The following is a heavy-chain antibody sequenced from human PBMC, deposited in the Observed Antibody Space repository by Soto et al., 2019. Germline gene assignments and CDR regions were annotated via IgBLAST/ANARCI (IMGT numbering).Heavy chain of an antibody. CDR1: GFTFSGYT. D-gene: IGHD2-2*03. Sequence: EVQLVESGGGLVQPGGSLRLSCAASGFTFSGYTMNWVRQAPGKGLEWVSYISSTNSTKYYADSVKGRFTISRDNPKNSLYLQRNSMRDEDTAVYYCARDLGDCFSPSCYLFDPWGQGTQVTVSS. V-gene: IGHV3-48*02. CDR3: ARDLGDCFSPSCYLFDP. CDR2: ISSTNSTK. J-gene: IGHJ5*02.